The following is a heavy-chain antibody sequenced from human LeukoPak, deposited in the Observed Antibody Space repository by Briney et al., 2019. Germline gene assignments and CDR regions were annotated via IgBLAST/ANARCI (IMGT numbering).Heavy chain of an antibody. CDR2: IYYSGST. CDR3: ARQGGSSWYFYYYYMDV. Sequence: SETLSLTCTVSGGSISSSSYYWGWIRQPPGKGLEWTGSIYYSGSTYYNPSLKSRVTISVDTSKNQFSLKLSSVTAADTAVYYCARQGGSSWYFYYYYMDVWGKGTTVTVSS. CDR1: GGSISSSSYY. D-gene: IGHD6-13*01. J-gene: IGHJ6*03. V-gene: IGHV4-39*01.